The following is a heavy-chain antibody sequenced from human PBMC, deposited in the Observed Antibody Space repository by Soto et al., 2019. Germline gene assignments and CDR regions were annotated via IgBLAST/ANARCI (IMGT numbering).Heavy chain of an antibody. V-gene: IGHV3-64D*06. CDR2: ISSNGGST. CDR3: VKEAGIAPSYYFDY. J-gene: IGHJ4*02. D-gene: IGHD6-13*01. CDR1: GFTFSSYA. Sequence: PGGSLRLSCSASGFTFSSYAMHWVRQAPGKGLEYVSAISSNGGSTYYADSVKGRFTISRDNSKNTLYLQMSSLRAEDTAVYYCVKEAGIAPSYYFDYWGQGTLVTSPQ.